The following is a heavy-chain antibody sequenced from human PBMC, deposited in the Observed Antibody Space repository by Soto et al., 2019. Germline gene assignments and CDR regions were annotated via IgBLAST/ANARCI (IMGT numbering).Heavy chain of an antibody. CDR3: TTVPRIAARPHYFDY. D-gene: IGHD6-6*01. CDR2: IKSKTDGGTT. V-gene: IGHV3-15*05. CDR1: GFTFSNAW. J-gene: IGHJ4*02. Sequence: GESLKISCAASGFTFSNAWMSWVRQAPGKGLEWVGRIKSKTDGGTTDYAAPVKGRFTISRDDSKNTLYLQMNSLKTEDTAVYYCTTVPRIAARPHYFDYWGQGTLVTVSS.